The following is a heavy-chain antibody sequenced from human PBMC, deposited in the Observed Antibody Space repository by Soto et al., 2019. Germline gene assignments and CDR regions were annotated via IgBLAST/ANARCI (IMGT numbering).Heavy chain of an antibody. Sequence: SVKVSCKASGGTFSSYAISWVRQAPGQGLEWMGGIIPIFGTANYAQKFQGRVTITADESTSTAYMELSSLRSEDTAVYYCARLGADTAMDFYYYYGMDVWGQGTTVTV. CDR1: GGTFSSYA. D-gene: IGHD5-18*01. CDR2: IIPIFGTA. J-gene: IGHJ6*02. CDR3: ARLGADTAMDFYYYYGMDV. V-gene: IGHV1-69*13.